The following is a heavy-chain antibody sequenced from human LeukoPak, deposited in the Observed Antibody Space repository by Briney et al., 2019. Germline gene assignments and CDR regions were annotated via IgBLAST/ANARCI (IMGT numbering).Heavy chain of an antibody. CDR2: IYYSGST. Sequence: SETLSLTCTVSGGSISSYYWSWIRQPPGKGLEWIGYIYYSGSTNYNPSLKSRVTISVDTSKNQFSLKLSFVTAADTAVYYCARGRYSSSWYRYWGQGTLVTVSS. D-gene: IGHD6-13*01. V-gene: IGHV4-59*01. J-gene: IGHJ4*02. CDR3: ARGRYSSSWYRY. CDR1: GGSISSYY.